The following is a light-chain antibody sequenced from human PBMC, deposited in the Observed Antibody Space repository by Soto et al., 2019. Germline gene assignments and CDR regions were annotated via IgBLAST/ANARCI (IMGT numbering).Light chain of an antibody. Sequence: QSVLTQPASVSGSPGQSITISCTGVNSDSGGYQYVSWYQQHPGKAPKLLIFDVTNRPSGVSDRFSGSESGTTASLTIYGLQADDEADYYCSSFGSTSCLEVFGTGTKVTVL. V-gene: IGLV2-14*01. J-gene: IGLJ1*01. CDR3: SSFGSTSCLEV. CDR2: DVT. CDR1: NSDSGGYQY.